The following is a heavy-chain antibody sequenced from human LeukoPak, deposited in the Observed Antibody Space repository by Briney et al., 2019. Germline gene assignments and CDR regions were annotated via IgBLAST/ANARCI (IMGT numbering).Heavy chain of an antibody. CDR1: GFTFSSYS. J-gene: IGHJ3*02. V-gene: IGHV3-21*01. D-gene: IGHD3-22*01. CDR3: ARRGYPTSPVGAFDI. Sequence: PGGSLRLSCAASGFTFSSYSMNWVRQAPGKGLEWVSSISSSSSYIYYADSVKGRFTISRDNAKNSLYLQMNSLRAHDTAVYYCARRGYPTSPVGAFDIWGQGTVVTVSS. CDR2: ISSSSSYI.